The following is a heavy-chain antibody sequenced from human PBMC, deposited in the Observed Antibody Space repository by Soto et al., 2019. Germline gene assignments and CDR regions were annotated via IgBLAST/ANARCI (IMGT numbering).Heavy chain of an antibody. CDR2: VTVTGGST. V-gene: IGHV3-23*01. CDR1: AISFNTYG. J-gene: IGHJ6*02. Sequence: GGSLRLSCAASAISFNTYGVTWVRRAPGKGLEWVSTVTVTGGSTYYADSVKGRFTISRDRSNYTVSLLLNSLRAEDTAVYYCAREFGMDVWGQGTTVTVSS. CDR3: AREFGMDV.